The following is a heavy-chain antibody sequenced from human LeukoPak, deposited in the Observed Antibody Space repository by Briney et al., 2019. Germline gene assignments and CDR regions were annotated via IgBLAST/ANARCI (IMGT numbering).Heavy chain of an antibody. CDR2: INWSGGST. J-gene: IGHJ4*02. V-gene: IGHV3-20*01. CDR3: ARSPYSSGWYHNDY. Sequence: GGSLRLSCAASGFTFDDYGMSWVRQAPGKGLEWVSGINWSGGSTGYADSVKGRFTISRDNAKNSLYLQMNSLRAGDTALYHCARSPYSSGWYHNDYWGQGTLVTVSS. CDR1: GFTFDDYG. D-gene: IGHD6-19*01.